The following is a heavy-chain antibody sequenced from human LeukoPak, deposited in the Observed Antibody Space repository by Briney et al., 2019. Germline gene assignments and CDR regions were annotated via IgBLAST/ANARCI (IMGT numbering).Heavy chain of an antibody. CDR2: ISISGSII. V-gene: IGHV3-48*04. J-gene: IGHJ4*02. D-gene: IGHD5-12*01. CDR1: GFTFSSYS. Sequence: PGGSLRLSCAASGFTFSSYSMNWVRQAPGKGLEWVSYISISGSIIYYADSVKGRFTISRDNTKNSLYLQMNSLRAEDTAVYYCARDRSGYSGYDFFDSWGQGTLVTVSS. CDR3: ARDRSGYSGYDFFDS.